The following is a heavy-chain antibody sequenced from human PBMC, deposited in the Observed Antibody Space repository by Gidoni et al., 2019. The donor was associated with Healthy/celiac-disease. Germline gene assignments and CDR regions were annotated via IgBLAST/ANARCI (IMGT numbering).Heavy chain of an antibody. D-gene: IGHD2-15*01. CDR1: GGSISSYY. J-gene: IGHJ4*02. CDR2: IYYSGST. Sequence: QVQLQESGPGLVKPSETLSLPCTVSGGSISSYYWSWIRQPPGKGLEWIGYIYYSGSTNYNPSLKSRVTISVDTSKNQFSLKLSSVTAADTAVYYCARYVGVVVAAECYFDYWGQGTLVTVSS. CDR3: ARYVGVVVAAECYFDY. V-gene: IGHV4-59*01.